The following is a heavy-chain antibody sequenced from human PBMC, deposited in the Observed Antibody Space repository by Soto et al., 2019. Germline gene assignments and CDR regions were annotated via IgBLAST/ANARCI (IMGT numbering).Heavy chain of an antibody. D-gene: IGHD4-4*01. CDR3: AKDSYSNYINYYYGMDV. CDR1: GFTFSSYG. Sequence: QVQLVESGGGVVQPGRSLRLSCAASGFTFSSYGMHWVHQAPGKGLEWVAVISYDGSNKYYADSVKGRFTISRDNSKNTLYLQMNSLRAEDTAVYYCAKDSYSNYINYYYGMDVWGQGTTVTVSS. J-gene: IGHJ6*02. CDR2: ISYDGSNK. V-gene: IGHV3-30*18.